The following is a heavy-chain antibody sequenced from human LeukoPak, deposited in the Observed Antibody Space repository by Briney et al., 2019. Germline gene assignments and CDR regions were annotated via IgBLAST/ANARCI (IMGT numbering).Heavy chain of an antibody. J-gene: IGHJ5*02. CDR1: GGSISSSPYY. V-gene: IGHV4-39*01. CDR3: ARHYLSDGILSTFDP. CDR2: IYDRGST. D-gene: IGHD2-2*01. Sequence: SETLSLTCTVSGGSISSSPYYWGWLRQPPGTGLEWVGTIYDRGSTYSNPSLNSRVTISLDTSKSQFSLRLRSVTAADTALYYCARHYLSDGILSTFDPWGQGTLVTVSS.